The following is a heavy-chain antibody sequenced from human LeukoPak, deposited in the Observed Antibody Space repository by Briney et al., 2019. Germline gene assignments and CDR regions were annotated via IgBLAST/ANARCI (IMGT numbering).Heavy chain of an antibody. Sequence: GGSLRLSCVASGFTVISNYMSWVRQAPGKGLEWVSVFYSDGSTYYADSVKGRFTISRDKSKNTLYLQMNSLRAEDTAVYYCAKLWFGELLVDYWGQGTLVTVSS. D-gene: IGHD3-10*01. CDR3: AKLWFGELLVDY. CDR1: GFTVISNY. CDR2: FYSDGST. J-gene: IGHJ4*02. V-gene: IGHV3-53*05.